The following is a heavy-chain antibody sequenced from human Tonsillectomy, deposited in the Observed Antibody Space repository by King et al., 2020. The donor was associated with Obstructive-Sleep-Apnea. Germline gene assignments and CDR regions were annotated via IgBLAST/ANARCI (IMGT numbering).Heavy chain of an antibody. V-gene: IGHV1-69*01. J-gene: IGHJ4*02. Sequence: QLVQSGAEVKKPGSSVKVSCKTFGGTFSNYPITWVRQAPGQGLEWMGGIIPIFRTTNYAQKIQGRVTITADESTTTAYMELTSLRYEDTAMYYCARGREPTAHRTSWYGLGYWGQGTLVTVSS. CDR1: GGTFSNYP. CDR3: ARGREPTAHRTSWYGLGY. D-gene: IGHD6-13*01. CDR2: IIPIFRTT.